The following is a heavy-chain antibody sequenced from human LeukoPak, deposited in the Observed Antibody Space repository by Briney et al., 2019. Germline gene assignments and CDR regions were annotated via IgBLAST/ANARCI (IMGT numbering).Heavy chain of an antibody. CDR2: IYHSGST. V-gene: IGHV4-38-2*01. CDR3: ARGYDPTRPFDY. D-gene: IGHD2-2*01. J-gene: IGHJ4*03. CDR1: GYSISSGYY. Sequence: PSETLSLTCAVSGYSISSGYYWGWIRQPPGKGLEWIGSIYHSGSTYYNPSLKSRVTISVDTSKNQFSLKLSSVTAADTAVYYCARGYDPTRPFDYWGQGTTVTVSS.